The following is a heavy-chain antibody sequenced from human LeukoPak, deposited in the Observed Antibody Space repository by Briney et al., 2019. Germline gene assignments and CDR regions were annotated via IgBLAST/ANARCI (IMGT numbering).Heavy chain of an antibody. V-gene: IGHV3-7*01. J-gene: IGHJ4*02. CDR2: INPAGTET. CDR3: ARFGYVAAVDL. Sequence: GGSLRLSCAASGFSFSAYWMTWVRQAPGTGLEWVANINPAGTETYYVDPVKGRFTISRDNAKNLLYLQMNSLRAEDTAVYYCARFGYVAAVDLWGQGTLVTISS. D-gene: IGHD2-15*01. CDR1: GFSFSAYW.